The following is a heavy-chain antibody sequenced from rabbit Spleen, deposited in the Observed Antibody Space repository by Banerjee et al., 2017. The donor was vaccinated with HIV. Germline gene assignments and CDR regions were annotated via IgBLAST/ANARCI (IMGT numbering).Heavy chain of an antibody. Sequence: QSLEESGGDLVKPGASLTLTCTASGFTLSSYWMCWVRQAPGKGPEWIACIYNGDGSTYYATWVNGRFTISKTSSTTVTLQMTSLTDADTATYFCARDTSSSFSSYGMDLWGPGTLVTVS. CDR1: GFTLSSYW. CDR2: IYNGDGST. CDR3: ARDTSSSFSSYGMDL. D-gene: IGHD1-1*01. V-gene: IGHV1S40*01. J-gene: IGHJ6*01.